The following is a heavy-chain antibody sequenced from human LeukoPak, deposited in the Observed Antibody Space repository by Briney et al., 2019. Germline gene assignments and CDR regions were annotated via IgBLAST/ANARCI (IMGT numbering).Heavy chain of an antibody. CDR3: ARGYCSSTSCYAPDY. Sequence: ASVKVSCKASGYTFTSYGISWVRQAPGQGLEWMGWISAYNGNTNYAQKLQGRVTMTTDTSTSTTYMELRSLRSDDTAVYYCARGYCSSTSCYAPDYWGQGTLITVSS. CDR2: ISAYNGNT. CDR1: GYTFTSYG. V-gene: IGHV1-18*01. D-gene: IGHD2-2*01. J-gene: IGHJ4*02.